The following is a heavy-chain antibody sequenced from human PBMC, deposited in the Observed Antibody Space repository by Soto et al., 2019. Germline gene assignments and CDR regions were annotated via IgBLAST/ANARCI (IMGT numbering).Heavy chain of an antibody. J-gene: IGHJ4*02. V-gene: IGHV4-39*01. D-gene: IGHD3-9*01. Sequence: QLQLQESGPGLVKPSETLSLTCTVSGGSISSSSYYWGWIRQPPGKGLEWIGSIYYSGSTNYNPSLKSRVTISVDTSKNQFSLKLSSVTAADTAVYYCARHGVGDILTGYLFAFDYWGQGTLVTVSS. CDR2: IYYSGST. CDR3: ARHGVGDILTGYLFAFDY. CDR1: GGSISSSSYY.